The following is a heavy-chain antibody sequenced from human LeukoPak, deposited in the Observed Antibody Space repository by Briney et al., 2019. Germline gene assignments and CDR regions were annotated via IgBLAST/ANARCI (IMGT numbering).Heavy chain of an antibody. D-gene: IGHD3-10*01. V-gene: IGHV4-34*01. J-gene: IGHJ4*02. Sequence: KPSETLSLTCAVYGGSFSGYYWSWIRQPPGKGLEWIGEINHSGSTNYNPSLKSRVTISVDTSKNQFSLKLSSVTAADTAVYYCARSSVQFGTATHFDCWGQGTLVTVSS. CDR2: INHSGST. CDR1: GGSFSGYY. CDR3: ARSSVQFGTATHFDC.